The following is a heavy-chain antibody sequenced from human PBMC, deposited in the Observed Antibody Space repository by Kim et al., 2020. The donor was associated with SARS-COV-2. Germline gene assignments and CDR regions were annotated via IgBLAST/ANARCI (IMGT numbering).Heavy chain of an antibody. CDR1: GFTFSSYG. D-gene: IGHD2-8*02. Sequence: GGSLRLSCAASGFTFSSYGMHWVRQAPGKGLEWVAVISYDGSNKYYADSVKGRFTISRDNSKNTLYLQMNSLRAEDTAVYYCAKVPPLLRAHWGQGTLVTVSS. CDR2: ISYDGSNK. J-gene: IGHJ4*02. V-gene: IGHV3-30*18. CDR3: AKVPPLLRAH.